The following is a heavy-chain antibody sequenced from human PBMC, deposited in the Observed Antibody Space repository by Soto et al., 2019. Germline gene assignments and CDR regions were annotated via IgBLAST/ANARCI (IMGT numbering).Heavy chain of an antibody. V-gene: IGHV3-30-3*01. CDR2: ISYDGSNK. D-gene: IGHD4-17*01. CDR1: GFTFSSYA. J-gene: IGHJ5*02. CDR3: ARQGWSTVTSNWFDP. Sequence: QVQLVESGGGVVQPGRSLRLSCAASGFTFSSYAMHWVRQAPGKGLEWVAVISYDGSNKYYADSVKGRFTISRDNSKNTLDLQMNSLRAEDTAVYYCARQGWSTVTSNWFDPWGQGTLVTVSS.